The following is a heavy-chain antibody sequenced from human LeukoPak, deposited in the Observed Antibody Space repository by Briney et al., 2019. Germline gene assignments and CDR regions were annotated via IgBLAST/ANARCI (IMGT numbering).Heavy chain of an antibody. CDR1: GGSISGYY. CDR2: IYYSGST. V-gene: IGHV4-59*01. CDR3: ARGYYDSSGYYLAAY. J-gene: IGHJ4*02. Sequence: PSETLSLTCTVSGGSISGYYWSWIRQPPGKGLEWIGYIYYSGSTNYNPSLKGRVTLSVDTSKNQFSLKLTSVTAADTAVYYCARGYYDSSGYYLAAYWGQGTLVTVSS. D-gene: IGHD3-22*01.